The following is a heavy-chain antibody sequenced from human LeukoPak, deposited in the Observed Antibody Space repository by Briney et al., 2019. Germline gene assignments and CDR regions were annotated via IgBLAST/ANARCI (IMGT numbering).Heavy chain of an antibody. Sequence: SETLSLTCAVYGGSFSGYYWSWIRPPPGKGLEWIGYTYYSGSTNYNPSLKCRVTISVDTSKNQFSLRLSSVTAADTAVYYCARVKTGYSSIWNGMDVWGQGTTVTVSS. CDR2: TYYSGST. D-gene: IGHD6-13*01. J-gene: IGHJ6*02. CDR1: GGSFSGYY. CDR3: ARVKTGYSSIWNGMDV. V-gene: IGHV4-59*01.